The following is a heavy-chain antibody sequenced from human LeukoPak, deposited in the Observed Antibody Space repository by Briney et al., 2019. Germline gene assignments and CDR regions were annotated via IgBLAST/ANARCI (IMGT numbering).Heavy chain of an antibody. V-gene: IGHV3-21*04. Sequence: GGSLRLSCAASGFTFSSYSMNWVRQAPGRGLEWVSSITGSGSYIYYADSVKGRFTISRDNSKNTLYLQMNSLRADDTAVYYCAKGKDCWGQGTLVTVSS. CDR3: AKGKDC. CDR2: ITGSGSYI. CDR1: GFTFSSYS. J-gene: IGHJ4*02.